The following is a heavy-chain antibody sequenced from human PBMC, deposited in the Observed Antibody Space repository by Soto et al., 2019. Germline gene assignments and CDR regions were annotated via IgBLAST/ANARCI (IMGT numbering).Heavy chain of an antibody. CDR1: GFTFSSYG. V-gene: IGHV3-30*18. Sequence: GGSLRLSCAASGFTFSSYGMHWVRQAPGRGLEWVALISYDGRKIYYADAVRGRFTISRDNSKNTLYLETNSLRAEDTAVYYCAKDRGALRWSEEHYYFDYWGQGTLVTVSS. CDR2: ISYDGRKI. CDR3: AKDRGALRWSEEHYYFDY. D-gene: IGHD4-17*01. J-gene: IGHJ4*02.